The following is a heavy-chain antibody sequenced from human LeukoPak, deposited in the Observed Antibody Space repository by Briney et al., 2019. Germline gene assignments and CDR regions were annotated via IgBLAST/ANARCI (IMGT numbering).Heavy chain of an antibody. D-gene: IGHD1-26*01. CDR2: IYYSGST. CDR3: ASTSKVGATGYYYYYYMDV. CDR1: GGSISSYY. J-gene: IGHJ6*03. V-gene: IGHV4-59*12. Sequence: SETLSLTCTVSGGSISSYYWSWIRQPPGKGLEWIGYIYYSGSTNYNPSLKSRVTISVDTSKNQFSLKLSSVTAADTAVYYCASTSKVGATGYYYYYYMDVWGKGTTVTVSS.